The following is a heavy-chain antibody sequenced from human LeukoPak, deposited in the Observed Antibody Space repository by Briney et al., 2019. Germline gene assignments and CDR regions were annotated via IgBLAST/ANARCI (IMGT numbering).Heavy chain of an antibody. CDR1: GFTFTNYA. D-gene: IGHD6-19*01. V-gene: IGHV3-48*02. CDR2: ISSSSNTI. J-gene: IGHJ4*02. Sequence: GGSLRLSCVASGFTFTNYAMNWVRQAPGKGLEWVSYISSSSNTIYYADSVKGRFTISRDNANNSLSLQMNSLRDEDTALYYCARARMSHNSGWSTPGRRFDYWGQGTLVLVSS. CDR3: ARARMSHNSGWSTPGRRFDY.